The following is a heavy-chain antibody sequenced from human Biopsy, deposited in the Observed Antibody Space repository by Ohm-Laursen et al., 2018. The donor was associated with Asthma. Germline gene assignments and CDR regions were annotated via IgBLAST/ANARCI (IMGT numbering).Heavy chain of an antibody. Sequence: SLRLSCAASGLTFSDYWMHWVRQAPGKGLEWVSRVKGDGRRTSYADSVKGRFTISRDNAKNTLYLKMNSLRVEDTAVYYCARDGVVPDAMYYHYYYGLDVWGQGTTVTVSS. CDR2: VKGDGRRT. J-gene: IGHJ6*02. V-gene: IGHV3-74*01. D-gene: IGHD2-2*01. CDR1: GLTFSDYW. CDR3: ARDGVVPDAMYYHYYYGLDV.